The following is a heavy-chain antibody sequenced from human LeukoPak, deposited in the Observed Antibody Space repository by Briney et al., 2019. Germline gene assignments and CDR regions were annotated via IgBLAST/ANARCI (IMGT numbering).Heavy chain of an antibody. J-gene: IGHJ4*02. CDR1: GFTFSNYW. CDR2: INQDGSEK. CDR3: ARAEWLGSDY. D-gene: IGHD5-24*01. V-gene: IGHV3-7*01. Sequence: PGGSLRLSCAASGFTFSNYWMSWVRQAPGKGLEWVAKINQDGSEKYYVASVKGRFTISRDNAKNSLYLQLNSLRAEDTAVYYCARAEWLGSDYWGQGTLVTVSS.